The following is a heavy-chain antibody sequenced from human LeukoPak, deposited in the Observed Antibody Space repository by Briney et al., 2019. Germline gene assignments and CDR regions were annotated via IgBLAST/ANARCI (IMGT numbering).Heavy chain of an antibody. CDR2: IYYSGST. V-gene: IGHV4-39*07. CDR3: ARDSVDTVTPDY. Sequence: PSETLSLTCTVSGGSISSSSYYWGWIRQPPGKGLEWIGSIYYSGSTYYNPSLKSRVTISVDTSKNQFSLKLSSVTAADTAVYYCARDSVDTVTPDYWGQGTLVTVSS. J-gene: IGHJ4*02. D-gene: IGHD4-17*01. CDR1: GGSISSSSYY.